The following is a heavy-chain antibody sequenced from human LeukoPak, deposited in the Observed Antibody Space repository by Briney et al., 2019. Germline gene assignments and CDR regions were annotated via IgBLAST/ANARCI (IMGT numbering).Heavy chain of an antibody. J-gene: IGHJ4*02. CDR3: ARGNDFWSGYYWVNFDY. V-gene: IGHV3-21*01. CDR2: ISSSSIHI. CDR1: GFIFSSYS. Sequence: PGGSLRLSCVASGFIFSSYSVNWVRQAPGKGLEWVSSISSSSIHISYADSVTGRFTISRDNAKNSLYLQMNSLRAEDTAVYYCARGNDFWSGYYWVNFDYWGQGTLVTVSS. D-gene: IGHD3-3*01.